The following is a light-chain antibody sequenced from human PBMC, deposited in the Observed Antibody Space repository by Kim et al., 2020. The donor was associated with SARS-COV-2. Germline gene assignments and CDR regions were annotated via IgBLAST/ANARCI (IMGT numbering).Light chain of an antibody. CDR2: DAS. CDR3: QHDNTWPYT. J-gene: IGKJ2*01. V-gene: IGKV3-15*01. CDR1: QSVSNT. Sequence: YVSPGERATRSCRASQSVSNTWAWYRLKPGEPRRLIIYDASTRASGIPVRVSGTGAGREFTLTISSLQSEDFAVDYCQHDNTWPYTFGQGTSLEI.